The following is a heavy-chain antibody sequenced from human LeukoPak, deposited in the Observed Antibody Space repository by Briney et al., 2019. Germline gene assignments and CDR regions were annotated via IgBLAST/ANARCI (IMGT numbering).Heavy chain of an antibody. CDR1: GFTFSSYG. J-gene: IGHJ4*02. CDR2: ISYDGSNK. CDR3: AKDRAFWSGYFDY. Sequence: GRSLRLSCAASGFTFSSYGMHWVRQAPGKGLEWVAVISYDGSNKYYADSVKGRFTISRDNSKNTLYLQMNSLRAEDTAVYYCAKDRAFWSGYFDYWGQGTLVTVSS. V-gene: IGHV3-30*18. D-gene: IGHD3-3*01.